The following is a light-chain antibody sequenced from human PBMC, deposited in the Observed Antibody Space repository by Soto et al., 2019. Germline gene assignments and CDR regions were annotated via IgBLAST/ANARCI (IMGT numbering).Light chain of an antibody. J-gene: IGKJ1*01. V-gene: IGKV3-20*01. CDR2: GAS. CDR1: QSVSNNY. Sequence: IGLTQSPATLSVSPGESATLSCRASQSVSNNYLAWYQQKPGQAPRLLIYGASNRATGIPDRFSGSGSGTDFTLTISRLEPEDFAVYYCQQYGSSGTFGQGTKVDIK. CDR3: QQYGSSGT.